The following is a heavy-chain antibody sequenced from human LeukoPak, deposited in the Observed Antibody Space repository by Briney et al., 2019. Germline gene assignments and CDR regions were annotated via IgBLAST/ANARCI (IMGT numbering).Heavy chain of an antibody. CDR2: IYYSGST. Sequence: SETLSPTCTVSGGSISSYYWSWIRQPPGKGLEWIGYIYYSGSTNYNPSLKSRVTISVDTSKNQFSLKLSSVTAADTAVYYCARDGGSGAFDIWGQGTMVTVSS. CDR3: ARDGGSGAFDI. V-gene: IGHV4-59*01. J-gene: IGHJ3*02. CDR1: GGSISSYY. D-gene: IGHD3-16*01.